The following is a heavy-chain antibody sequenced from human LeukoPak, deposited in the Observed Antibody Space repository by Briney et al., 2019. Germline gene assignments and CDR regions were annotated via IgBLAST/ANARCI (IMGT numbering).Heavy chain of an antibody. D-gene: IGHD3-3*01. J-gene: IGHJ4*02. CDR3: ARGRKGGITIFGVVTPYYFDY. CDR2: MNPNSGNT. CDR1: GYTFTSYD. V-gene: IGHV1-8*01. Sequence: ASVKVSCKASGYTFTSYDINWVRQATGQGLEWMGGMNPNSGNTGYAQKFQGRVTMTRNTSISTAYMELSSLRSEDTAVYYCARGRKGGITIFGVVTPYYFDYWGQGTLVTVSS.